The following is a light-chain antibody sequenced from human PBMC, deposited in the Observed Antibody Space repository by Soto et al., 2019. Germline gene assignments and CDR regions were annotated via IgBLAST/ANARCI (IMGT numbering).Light chain of an antibody. J-gene: IGKJ5*01. V-gene: IGKV3-15*01. CDR2: GSS. CDR3: QQYSNWPPAIT. CDR1: ETVSTN. Sequence: EIVLVQSPAALSVSKGERATLSCRATETVSTNLAWFQRKAGQPPRLLIYGSSTRATGVPDRFSGSGSGTEFALIISSLQSEDVAVYYCQQYSNWPPAITFGQGRLLEI.